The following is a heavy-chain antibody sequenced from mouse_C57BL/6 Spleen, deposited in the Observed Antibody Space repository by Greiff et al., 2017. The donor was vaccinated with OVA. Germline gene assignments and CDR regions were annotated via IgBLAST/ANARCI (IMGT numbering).Heavy chain of an antibody. CDR3: ARGPHSNYDAMDY. D-gene: IGHD2-5*01. CDR1: GFTFSSYG. J-gene: IGHJ4*01. Sequence: EVKLMESGGDLVKPGGSLKLSCAASGFTFSSYGMSWVRQTPDKRLEWVATISSGGSYTYYPDSVKGRFTISRDNAKNTLYLQMSSLKSEDTAMYYCARGPHSNYDAMDYWGQGTSVTVSS. V-gene: IGHV5-6*01. CDR2: ISSGGSYT.